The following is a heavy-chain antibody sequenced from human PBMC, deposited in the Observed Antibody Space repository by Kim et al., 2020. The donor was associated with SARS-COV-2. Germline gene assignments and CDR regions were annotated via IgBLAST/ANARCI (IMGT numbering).Heavy chain of an antibody. CDR3: ARTRWNLLTGHVFDY. D-gene: IGHD3-9*01. V-gene: IGHV4-59*01. CDR2: IDYSGNT. CDR1: GDSTSDYY. J-gene: IGHJ4*02. Sequence: SETLSLTCNVSGDSTSDYYWSWIRQPPGQGLEWIGYIDYSGNTNYNPSLKSRVVLSVDTSKNEFSLKLKSVTAADTAVYYCARTRWNLLTGHVFDYWGQGTLVTVSS.